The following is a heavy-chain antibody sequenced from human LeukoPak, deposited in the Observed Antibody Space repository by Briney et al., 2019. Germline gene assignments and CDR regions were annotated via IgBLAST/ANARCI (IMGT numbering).Heavy chain of an antibody. J-gene: IGHJ5*02. CDR1: GITFSNYW. CDR2: INQDGSDI. Sequence: GGSLRLSCAASGITFSNYWMNWVRQFPGKGLEWVANINQDGSDINYVDSVKGRFAISRDNGKDSLYLQMNSLRVEDTAVYYCARDWFDLWGQGTLVTVSS. CDR3: ARDWFDL. V-gene: IGHV3-7*01.